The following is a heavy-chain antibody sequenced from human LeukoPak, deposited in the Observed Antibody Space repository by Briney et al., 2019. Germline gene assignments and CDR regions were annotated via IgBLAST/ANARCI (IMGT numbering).Heavy chain of an antibody. CDR2: IYYSGGT. D-gene: IGHD4-17*01. CDR3: ASSRGPYGDYSY. CDR1: GGSISSGGYY. J-gene: IGHJ4*02. V-gene: IGHV4-31*03. Sequence: SQTLSLTCTVSGGSISSGGYYWSWIRQHPGKGLEWIGYIYYSGGTDYNPSLKSRVTISVDTSKNQFSLNLSSVTAADTAVYYCASSRGPYGDYSYWGQGTLVTVSS.